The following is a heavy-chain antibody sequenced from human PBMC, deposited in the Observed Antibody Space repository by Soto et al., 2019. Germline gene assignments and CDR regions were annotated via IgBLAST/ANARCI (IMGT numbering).Heavy chain of an antibody. Sequence: ASVKVSCKASGYTFTGYYMHWVRQAPGQGLEWMGWINPNSGGTNYAQKFQGRVTMTRDTSTSTVYMELSSLRSEDTAVYYCERDGTFGFRGRSGYYELLNYFDYWGQGTLVTVSP. CDR1: GYTFTGYY. D-gene: IGHD3-22*01. J-gene: IGHJ4*02. V-gene: IGHV1-2*02. CDR3: ERDGTFGFRGRSGYYELLNYFDY. CDR2: INPNSGGT.